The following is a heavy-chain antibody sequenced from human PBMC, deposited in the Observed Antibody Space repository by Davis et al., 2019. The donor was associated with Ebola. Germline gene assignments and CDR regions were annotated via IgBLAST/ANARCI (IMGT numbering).Heavy chain of an antibody. J-gene: IGHJ6*02. Sequence: ASVKVSCKASGYTFTSYYMHWVRQAPGQGLEWMGIINPSGGSTSYAQKFQGRVTMTRDTSTSTVYMELNSLRAEDTAVYYCARDLSAYYDFWSGYYTARAYGMDVWGQGTTVTVSS. D-gene: IGHD3-3*01. CDR2: INPSGGST. CDR1: GYTFTSYY. V-gene: IGHV1-46*01. CDR3: ARDLSAYYDFWSGYYTARAYGMDV.